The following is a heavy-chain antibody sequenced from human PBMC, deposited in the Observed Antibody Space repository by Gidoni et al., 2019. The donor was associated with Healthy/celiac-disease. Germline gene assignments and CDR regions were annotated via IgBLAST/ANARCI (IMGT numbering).Heavy chain of an antibody. CDR2: IYSGGST. J-gene: IGHJ6*02. CDR1: GFTVSRNY. CDR3: AKYSSSWSDYYYYGMDV. V-gene: IGHV3-53*04. Sequence: EVQLVESGGGLVQPGGSLRLSFAASGFTVSRNYMRWVRQAPGKGLEWVSVIYSGGSTYYADSVKGRFTISRHNSKNTLYLQMNSLRAEDTAVYYCAKYSSSWSDYYYYGMDVWGQGTTVTVSS. D-gene: IGHD6-13*01.